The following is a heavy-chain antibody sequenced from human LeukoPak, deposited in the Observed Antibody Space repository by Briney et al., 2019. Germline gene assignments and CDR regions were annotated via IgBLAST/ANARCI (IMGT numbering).Heavy chain of an antibody. CDR1: GVPISDGRYY. Sequence: SETLSLTCSVSGVPISDGRYYWTWIRQHPGKGLEWIGYKYYSGSANYNPSRKSRLTISVDTSKNQFSLQLSSVTAADTAMYYCATPYCSSISCLDVFNIWGQGTMVTVSS. V-gene: IGHV4-31*03. CDR3: ATPYCSSISCLDVFNI. J-gene: IGHJ3*02. CDR2: KYYSGSA. D-gene: IGHD2-2*01.